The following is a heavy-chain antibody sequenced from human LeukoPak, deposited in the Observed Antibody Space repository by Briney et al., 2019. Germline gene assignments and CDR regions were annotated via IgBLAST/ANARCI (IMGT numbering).Heavy chain of an antibody. D-gene: IGHD3-22*01. J-gene: IGHJ4*02. Sequence: PGGSLRLSCAASGFTFSSYSMNWVRQAPGKGLEWVSYISSSSSTIYYADSVKGRFTISRDNAKNSLYLQMNSLRDEDTAVYYCASSDSGYYYDSVRDYWGQGTLVTVSS. CDR2: ISSSSSTI. CDR3: ASSDSGYYYDSVRDY. V-gene: IGHV3-48*02. CDR1: GFTFSSYS.